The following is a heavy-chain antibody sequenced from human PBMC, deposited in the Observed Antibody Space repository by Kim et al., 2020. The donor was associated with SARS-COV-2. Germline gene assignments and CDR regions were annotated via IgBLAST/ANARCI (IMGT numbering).Heavy chain of an antibody. CDR2: ISWNSGSI. J-gene: IGHJ4*02. V-gene: IGHV3-9*01. D-gene: IGHD3-10*01. CDR3: AKDRRDYYGSGTHGY. Sequence: LSLTCAASGFTFDDYAMHWVRQAPGKGLEWVSGISWNSGSIGYADSVKGRFTISRDNAKNSLYLQMNSLRAEDTALYYCAKDRRDYYGSGTHGYWGQGTLVTVSS. CDR1: GFTFDDYA.